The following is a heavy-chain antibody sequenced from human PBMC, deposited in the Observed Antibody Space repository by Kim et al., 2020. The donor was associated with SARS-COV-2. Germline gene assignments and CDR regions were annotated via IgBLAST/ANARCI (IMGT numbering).Heavy chain of an antibody. V-gene: IGHV1-46*01. Sequence: ASVKVSCKASGYTFTSYYMHWVRQAPGQGLEWMGIINPSGGSTSYAQKFQGRVTMTRDTSTSTVYMELSSLRSEDTAVYYCARDSKRLWFGELLSDAFDIWGQGTMGTVSS. D-gene: IGHD3-10*01. J-gene: IGHJ3*02. CDR1: GYTFTSYY. CDR2: INPSGGST. CDR3: ARDSKRLWFGELLSDAFDI.